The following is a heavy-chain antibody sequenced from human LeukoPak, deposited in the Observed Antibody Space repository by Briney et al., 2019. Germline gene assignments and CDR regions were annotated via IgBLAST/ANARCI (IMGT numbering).Heavy chain of an antibody. J-gene: IGHJ4*02. CDR2: MNPNSGNT. D-gene: IGHD1-1*01. V-gene: IGHV1-8*02. CDR3: ARGLGNDGIFDY. CDR1: GYIFTSYG. Sequence: GASVKVSCKASGYIFTSYGISWVGQATGQGLEWMGWMNPNSGNTGYAQKFQGRVTMTRNTSISTAYMELSSLRSEDTAVYYCARGLGNDGIFDYWGQGTLVTVSS.